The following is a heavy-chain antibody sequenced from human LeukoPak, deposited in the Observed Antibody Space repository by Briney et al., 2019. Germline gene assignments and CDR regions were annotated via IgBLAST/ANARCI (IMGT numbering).Heavy chain of an antibody. CDR1: GYTFTGYY. D-gene: IGHD5-24*01. Sequence: GASVKVSCKASGYTFTGYYMHWVRQAPGQGLEWMGWINPNSGGTNYAQKFQGRVTMTRDTSISTAYMELSRLRSDVTAVYYCARDRGDGYNAYYFDYWGQGTLVTVSS. V-gene: IGHV1-2*02. J-gene: IGHJ4*02. CDR3: ARDRGDGYNAYYFDY. CDR2: INPNSGGT.